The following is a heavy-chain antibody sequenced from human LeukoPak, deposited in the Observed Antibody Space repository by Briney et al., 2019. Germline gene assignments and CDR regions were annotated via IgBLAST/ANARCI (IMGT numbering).Heavy chain of an antibody. CDR3: ARDLNHGFNYYYYGLEV. J-gene: IGHJ6*02. V-gene: IGHV4-59*01. D-gene: IGHD3-9*01. Sequence: SEALSLTCTVSGDGFNSYYWSWIRQPPGKGLEWLGYIYFSGSTKYNPSLENRITISVDRSKSQFYLTLRSVTAADTAVYFCARDLNHGFNYYYYGLEVWGQGTTVTVSS. CDR1: GDGFNSYY. CDR2: IYFSGST.